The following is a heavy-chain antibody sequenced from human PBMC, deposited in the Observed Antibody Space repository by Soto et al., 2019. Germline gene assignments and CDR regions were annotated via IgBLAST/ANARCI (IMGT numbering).Heavy chain of an antibody. V-gene: IGHV1-18*01. CDR3: ARGGYYENVWGKLSDYGLDV. CDR1: GYTFIRYG. D-gene: IGHD3-16*01. Sequence: QVQLVQSAAEVKKPGASVKVSCKASGYTFIRYGIAWVRQAPGQGLEWMGWISGYNDYTIYTQKLQGRVTMITDTTSNTVYMELRGLGSDDTAVYYCARGGYYENVWGKLSDYGLDVWGQATTFTVSS. J-gene: IGHJ6*02. CDR2: ISGYNDYT.